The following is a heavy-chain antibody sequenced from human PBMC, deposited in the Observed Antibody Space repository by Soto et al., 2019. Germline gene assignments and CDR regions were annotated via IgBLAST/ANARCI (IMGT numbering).Heavy chain of an antibody. D-gene: IGHD3-16*01. CDR2: ISGSSGNA. CDR1: GYTFTKYG. V-gene: IGHV1-18*01. J-gene: IGHJ4*02. CDR3: AREMAGPGGEYDD. Sequence: QVQLVQSGAEVKNPGASVKVSCKTSGYTFTKYGVGCVRQAPGQGLEWMGWISGSSGNANYAEKVQGRITLTTDTSTSTAYIELRSLRSDDTAVYYCAREMAGPGGEYDDWGQGTLVTFSS.